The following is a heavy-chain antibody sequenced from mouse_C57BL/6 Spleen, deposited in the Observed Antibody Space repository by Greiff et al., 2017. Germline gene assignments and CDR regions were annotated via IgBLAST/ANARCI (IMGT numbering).Heavy chain of an antibody. J-gene: IGHJ4*01. Sequence: QVQLQQPGAELVRPGSSVKLSCKASGYTFTSYWMDWVKQRPGQGLEWIGNIYPSDSETHYNQKFKDKATLTVDKSSSKAYMQLSSLTSEDSAVYYCARSSYYYAMDYWGQGTSVTVSS. CDR3: ARSSYYYAMDY. V-gene: IGHV1-61*01. CDR2: IYPSDSET. CDR1: GYTFTSYW. D-gene: IGHD6-1*01.